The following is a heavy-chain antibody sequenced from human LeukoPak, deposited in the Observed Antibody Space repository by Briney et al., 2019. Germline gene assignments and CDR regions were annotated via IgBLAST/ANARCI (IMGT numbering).Heavy chain of an antibody. Sequence: GGSPRLSCAASGFTFSSYAMSWVRQAPGKGLEWVSAISGSGGSTYYADSVKGRFTISRDNSKNTLYLQMNSLRAEDTAVYYCAKRGDGAFDAFDIWGQGTMVTVSS. CDR2: ISGSGGST. CDR3: AKRGDGAFDAFDI. CDR1: GFTFSSYA. J-gene: IGHJ3*02. D-gene: IGHD2-21*02. V-gene: IGHV3-23*01.